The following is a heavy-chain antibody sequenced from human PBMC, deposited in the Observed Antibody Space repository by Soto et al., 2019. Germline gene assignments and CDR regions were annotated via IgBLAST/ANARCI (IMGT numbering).Heavy chain of an antibody. Sequence: SETLSLTCTVSGASINTGGYYWIWIREHPGKGLEWIGFFYYSASSSYNPSLKSRVTISVDTSKNQFSLKLSSVTAADTAVYYCARIKYYDFWSGYPIGMDVWGQGTTVTVSS. CDR2: FYYSASS. D-gene: IGHD3-3*01. CDR1: GASINTGGYY. J-gene: IGHJ6*02. V-gene: IGHV4-31*02. CDR3: ARIKYYDFWSGYPIGMDV.